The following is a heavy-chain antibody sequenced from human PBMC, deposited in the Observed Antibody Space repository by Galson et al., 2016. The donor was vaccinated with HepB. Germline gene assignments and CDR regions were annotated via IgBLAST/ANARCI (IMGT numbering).Heavy chain of an antibody. D-gene: IGHD2-15*01. CDR1: GFTFSSYT. CDR2: ISSSSSSI. V-gene: IGHV3-48*02. Sequence: SLRLSCAASGFTFSSYTMSWVRQAPGKGLEWVSYISSSSSSIYYADSVKGRFTISRDNAKNSLYLQMNSLRDEDTAMYYCATQYCSGGSCYSAAPGYWYFDLWGRGTLVTVSS. J-gene: IGHJ2*01. CDR3: ATQYCSGGSCYSAAPGYWYFDL.